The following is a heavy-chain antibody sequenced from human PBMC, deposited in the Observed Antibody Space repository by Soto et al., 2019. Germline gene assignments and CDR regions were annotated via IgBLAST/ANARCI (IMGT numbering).Heavy chain of an antibody. CDR2: VNPNSGNT. CDR1: GYTFTNYD. Sequence: QVQLVQSGTEVKKPGASVKVSCKASGYTFTNYDINWVRQAPGPGLEWMGWVNPNSGNTGYAQRCQGRVTMTTNTTTTRGKLEVLSLAAADAVTYYCTRGTGGGGAIFGMLIGSRNYAVHDWVKGTTLTLCS. V-gene: IGHV1-8*01. J-gene: IGHJ6*03. D-gene: IGHD3-3*02. CDR3: TRGTGGGGAIFGMLIGSRNYAVHD.